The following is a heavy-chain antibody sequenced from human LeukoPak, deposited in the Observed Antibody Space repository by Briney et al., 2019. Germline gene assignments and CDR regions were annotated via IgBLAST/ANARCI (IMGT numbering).Heavy chain of an antibody. CDR1: GYSISSGYY. J-gene: IGHJ5*02. Sequence: SETLSLTCTVSGYSISSGYYWGWIRQPPGKGLEWIGSIYHSGSTYYNPSLKSRATISVDTSKNQFSLKLSSVTAADTAVYYCARGNWGRGGYNWFDPWGQGTLVTVSS. CDR2: IYHSGST. V-gene: IGHV4-38-2*02. D-gene: IGHD7-27*01. CDR3: ARGNWGRGGYNWFDP.